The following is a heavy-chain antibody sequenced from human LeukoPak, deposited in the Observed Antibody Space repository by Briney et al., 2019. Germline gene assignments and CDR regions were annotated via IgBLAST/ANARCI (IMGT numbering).Heavy chain of an antibody. J-gene: IGHJ4*02. V-gene: IGHV3-7*04. CDR3: ARDSSRSSGSSNDY. CDR1: GFTFSSYW. D-gene: IGHD3-10*01. Sequence: GGSLRLSCAASGFTFSSYWMSWVRQAPGKGLEWVANINEDGSGKYYVDSVKGRFTISRDNAKNSLYLQMNSLRAEDTAVYYCARDSSRSSGSSNDYWGQGTLVTVSS. CDR2: INEDGSGK.